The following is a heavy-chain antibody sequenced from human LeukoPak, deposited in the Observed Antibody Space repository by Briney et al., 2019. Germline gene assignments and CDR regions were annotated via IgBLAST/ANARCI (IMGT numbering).Heavy chain of an antibody. V-gene: IGHV3-53*01. CDR2: IYSGGST. D-gene: IGHD2-2*01. CDR3: ARDSSRHYYYGMDV. CDR1: GFTFSSYG. J-gene: IGHJ6*02. Sequence: PGGSLRLSCAASGFTFSSYGMHWVRQAPGKGLEWVSVIYSGGSTYYSDSVTGRFTISRDNSKNTLYLQMNSLRAEDTAVYYCARDSSRHYYYGMDVWGQGTTVTVSS.